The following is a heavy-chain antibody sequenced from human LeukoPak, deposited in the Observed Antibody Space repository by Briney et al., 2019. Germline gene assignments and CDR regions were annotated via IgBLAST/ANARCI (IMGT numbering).Heavy chain of an antibody. J-gene: IGHJ4*02. CDR2: IKQDGSEK. Sequence: PGGSLRLSCEVSGFSVDGNYMTWVRQVPGKGLEWVANIKQDGSEKYYGGSVKGRFTISRDNAKNALYLQLNSLRVEDTAVYFCARGFGFLIESWGQGTLVTVSS. D-gene: IGHD2-21*01. CDR3: ARGFGFLIES. CDR1: GFSVDGNY. V-gene: IGHV3-7*04.